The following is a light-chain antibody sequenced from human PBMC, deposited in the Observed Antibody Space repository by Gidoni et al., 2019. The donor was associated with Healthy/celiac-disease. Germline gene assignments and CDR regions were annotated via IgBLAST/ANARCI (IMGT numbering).Light chain of an antibody. CDR1: QSVSSSY. V-gene: IGKV3-20*01. J-gene: IGKJ4*01. Sequence: DIVLTPSPGTLSLSPGERATLSCRASQSVSSSYLAWYQQKPGQPPRLLIYGASSRATGIPDRFSGSGPGTDFTLTISRLEPEDFAVYYCQQYGSSLLTFGGGTKVEIK. CDR2: GAS. CDR3: QQYGSSLLT.